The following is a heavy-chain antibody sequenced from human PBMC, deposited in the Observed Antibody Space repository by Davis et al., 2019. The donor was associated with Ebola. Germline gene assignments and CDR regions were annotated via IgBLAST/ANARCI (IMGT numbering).Heavy chain of an antibody. Sequence: PGGSLRLSCAASGFTFSIYAMTWVRQAPGKGLECVSGISGSGANTYYADSVKGRFIISRDNSKNTLYLQMNSLRVDDTAVYYCAKGGSGWPSDYSYGLGVWGKGTTVTVSS. V-gene: IGHV3-23*01. CDR2: ISGSGANT. D-gene: IGHD6-19*01. CDR1: GFTFSIYA. J-gene: IGHJ6*04. CDR3: AKGGSGWPSDYSYGLGV.